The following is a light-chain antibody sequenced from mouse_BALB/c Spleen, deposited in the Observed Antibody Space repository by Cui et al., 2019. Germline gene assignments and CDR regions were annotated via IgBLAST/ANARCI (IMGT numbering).Light chain of an antibody. Sequence: QIVLTQSPPTMSASLGEKVTLTCSASSSVSSSYLYWYQQKPGSSPKLWIYSTSNLASGVPARFSGSGSGTSYSLTISSMEAEDAASYFCHQWSSYPPTFGGGTKLEIK. CDR2: STS. CDR1: SSVSSSY. V-gene: IGKV4-79*01. J-gene: IGKJ1*01. CDR3: HQWSSYPPT.